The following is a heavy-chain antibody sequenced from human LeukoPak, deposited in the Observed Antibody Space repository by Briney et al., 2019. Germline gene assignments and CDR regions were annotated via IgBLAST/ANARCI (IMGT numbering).Heavy chain of an antibody. CDR1: GGSFSGYY. Sequence: SETLSLTCAVYGGSFSGYYWSWIRQPPGKGLEWIGEINHSGSTNYNPSLKSRVTMSVDTSKNQFPLKLNSVTAADTAVYYCARDRPHYSSSWYYGMDVWGQGTTVTVSS. CDR3: ARDRPHYSSSWYYGMDV. V-gene: IGHV4-34*01. D-gene: IGHD6-13*01. J-gene: IGHJ6*02. CDR2: INHSGST.